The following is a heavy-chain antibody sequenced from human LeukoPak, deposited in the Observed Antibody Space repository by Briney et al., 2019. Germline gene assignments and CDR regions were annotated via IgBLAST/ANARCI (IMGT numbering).Heavy chain of an antibody. J-gene: IGHJ3*02. CDR3: AKDGASHGYYDLWSGTDAFDI. CDR1: GFTFSSYA. CDR2: ISGSGGST. Sequence: GGSLRLSCAASGFTFSSYAMSWVRQAPGKGREWVSAISGSGGSTYYADSVKGRFTISRDNSKNTLYLQMNSLRAEDTAVYYCAKDGASHGYYDLWSGTDAFDIWGQGTMVTVSS. V-gene: IGHV3-23*01. D-gene: IGHD3-3*01.